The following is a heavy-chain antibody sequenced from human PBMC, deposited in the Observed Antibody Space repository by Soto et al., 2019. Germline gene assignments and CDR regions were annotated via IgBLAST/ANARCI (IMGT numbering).Heavy chain of an antibody. Sequence: QVLLQESGPGLVKPSETLSLTCTVSGVSVNSGSFYWTWIRQPPGKGLEWIGFVSSSGTTKYNASLKSPVSIFVDTSRSQISLNVSSVTAADTAVYYCARGATVTHSDYWGQGTLVTVSS. V-gene: IGHV4-61*01. J-gene: IGHJ4*02. D-gene: IGHD4-17*01. CDR2: VSSSGTT. CDR3: ARGATVTHSDY. CDR1: GVSVNSGSFY.